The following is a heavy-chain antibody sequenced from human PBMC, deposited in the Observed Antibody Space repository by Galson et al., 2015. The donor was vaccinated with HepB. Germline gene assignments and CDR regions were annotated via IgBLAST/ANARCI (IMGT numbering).Heavy chain of an antibody. V-gene: IGHV1-18*01. CDR2: ISAYNGKT. CDR3: VGNYHDLWSGYEYILDS. J-gene: IGHJ4*02. CDR1: GYNFINYG. Sequence: SVKVSCKASGYNFINYGISWVRQAPGQGLEWMGWISAYNGKTYLAKNLQDRVTMTTDISTTTAYMELRSLRSDDTAVYYCVGNYHDLWSGYEYILDSWGQGTLVTVSS. D-gene: IGHD3-3*01.